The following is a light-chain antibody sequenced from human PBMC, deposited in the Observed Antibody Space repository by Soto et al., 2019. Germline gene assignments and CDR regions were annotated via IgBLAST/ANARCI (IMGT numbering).Light chain of an antibody. CDR3: QQYNSYAPLT. J-gene: IGKJ4*01. CDR2: DTF. Sequence: DIQMTQSPSSLSASIGDRVTITCRASQYISSWLAWYQQKPGKAPKLLMFDTFSLESGVPSRFSGSRSGTEFTLTISSLQPDDYATYYYQQYNSYAPLTFGVGTKVEIK. CDR1: QYISSW. V-gene: IGKV1-5*01.